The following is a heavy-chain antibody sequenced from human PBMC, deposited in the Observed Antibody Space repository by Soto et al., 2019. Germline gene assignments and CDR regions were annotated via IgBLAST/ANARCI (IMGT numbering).Heavy chain of an antibody. D-gene: IGHD3-10*01. CDR1: GYSFTSYW. CDR2: IYPGDSDT. V-gene: IGHV5-51*01. Sequence: PGESLKISCKGSGYSFTSYWIGWVRQMPGKGLEWMGIIYPGDSDTRYSPSFQGQVTISADKSISTAYLQWNSLKASDTAMYYCTRYYSGSGSFYNLLAYWGQGTLVTVSS. CDR3: TRYYSGSGSFYNLLAY. J-gene: IGHJ4*02.